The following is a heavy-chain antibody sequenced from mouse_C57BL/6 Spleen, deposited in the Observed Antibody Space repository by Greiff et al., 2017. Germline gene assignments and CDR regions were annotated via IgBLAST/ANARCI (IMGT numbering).Heavy chain of an antibody. J-gene: IGHJ2*01. CDR3: TTLLATTAG. V-gene: IGHV14-4*01. CDR1: GFNIKDDY. CDR2: IDPENGDT. Sequence: EVQLVESGAELVRPGASVKLSCTASGFNIKDDYMHWVKQRPEQGLEWIGWIDPENGDTEYASKFQGKATITADTSSNTAYLQLSSLTSEDTAVYYCTTLLATTAGWGKGTTLTVSS.